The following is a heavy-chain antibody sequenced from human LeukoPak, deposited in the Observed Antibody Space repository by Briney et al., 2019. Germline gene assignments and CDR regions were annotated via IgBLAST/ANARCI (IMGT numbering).Heavy chain of an antibody. CDR2: ISGSGGST. CDR1: GFTFSSYA. V-gene: IGHV3-23*01. Sequence: GGSLRLSCAASGFTFSSYAMSWVRQAPGKGLEWVSAISGSGGSTYYADSVKGRFTISRDNSKNTLYLQMNSLRAEDTAVYYCAKARDGYNFFYYFDYWAREPWSPSPQ. J-gene: IGHJ4*02. D-gene: IGHD5-24*01. CDR3: AKARDGYNFFYYFDY.